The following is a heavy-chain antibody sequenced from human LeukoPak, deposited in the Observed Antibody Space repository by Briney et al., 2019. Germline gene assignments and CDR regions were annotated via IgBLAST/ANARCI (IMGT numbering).Heavy chain of an antibody. D-gene: IGHD3-22*01. V-gene: IGHV1-18*01. CDR1: GYTFTSYG. J-gene: IGHJ4*02. Sequence: ASVKVSCKASGYTFTSYGISWVRQAPGQGLEWMGWISAYNGNTNYAQKLLGRVTMTTDTSTSIAYMELRSLRSDDTAVYYCARDLYYYDSSGYYPPLGYFDYWGQGTLVTVSS. CDR3: ARDLYYYDSSGYYPPLGYFDY. CDR2: ISAYNGNT.